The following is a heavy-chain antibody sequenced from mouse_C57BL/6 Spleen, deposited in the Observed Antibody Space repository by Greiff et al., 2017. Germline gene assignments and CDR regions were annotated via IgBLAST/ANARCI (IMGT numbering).Heavy chain of an antibody. CDR3: AITEPSYAMDY. J-gene: IGHJ4*01. CDR1: GYSITSGYY. CDR2: ISYDGSN. V-gene: IGHV3-6*01. D-gene: IGHD4-1*01. Sequence: VQLQQSGPGLVKPSQSLSLTCSVTGYSITSGYYWNWIRQFPGNKLEWMGYISYDGSNNYNPSLKNRISITRDTSKNQFFLKLNSVTTEDTATYYCAITEPSYAMDYWGQGTSVTVSS.